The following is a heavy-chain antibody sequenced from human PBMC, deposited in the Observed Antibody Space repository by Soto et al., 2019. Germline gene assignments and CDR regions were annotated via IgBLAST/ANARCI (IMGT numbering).Heavy chain of an antibody. CDR3: AKELSELASSYFDY. D-gene: IGHD6-6*01. CDR2: ISYDGSNK. CDR1: GFTFSSYG. J-gene: IGHJ4*02. V-gene: IGHV3-30*18. Sequence: GGSLRLSCAASGFTFSSYGMHWVRQAPGKGLEWVAVISYDGSNKYYADSVKGRFTISRDNSKNTLYLQMNSLRAEDTAVYYCAKELSELASSYFDYWGQGTLVTVSS.